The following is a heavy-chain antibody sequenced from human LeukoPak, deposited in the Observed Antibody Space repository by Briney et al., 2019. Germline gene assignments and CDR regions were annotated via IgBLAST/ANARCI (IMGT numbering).Heavy chain of an antibody. Sequence: SVKVSCKASGGTFSSYAISWVRQAPGQGLEWMGGIIPIFGTANYAQKFQGRVTITADESTSTAYMELSSLRSEDTAVYYCARPRRNNYGDYGGDYWGQGTLVTVSS. V-gene: IGHV1-69*01. J-gene: IGHJ4*02. CDR1: GGTFSSYA. D-gene: IGHD4-17*01. CDR3: ARPRRNNYGDYGGDY. CDR2: IIPIFGTA.